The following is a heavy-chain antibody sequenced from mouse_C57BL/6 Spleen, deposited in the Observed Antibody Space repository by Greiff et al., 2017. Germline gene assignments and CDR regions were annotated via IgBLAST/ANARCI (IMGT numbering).Heavy chain of an antibody. V-gene: IGHV5-12*01. Sequence: DVMLVESGGGLVQPGGSLKLSCAASGFTFSDYYMYWVRQTPEKRLEWVAYISNGGGSTYYPDTVKGRFTISRDNAKNTLYLQMSRLKSEDTAMYYCARHWFDYWGQGTTLTVSS. CDR2: ISNGGGST. J-gene: IGHJ2*01. CDR1: GFTFSDYY. CDR3: ARHWFDY.